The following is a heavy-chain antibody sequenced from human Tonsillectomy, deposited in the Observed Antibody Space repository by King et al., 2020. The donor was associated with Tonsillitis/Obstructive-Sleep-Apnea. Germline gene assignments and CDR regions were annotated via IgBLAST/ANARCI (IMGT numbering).Heavy chain of an antibody. CDR3: AREDYNFWNGFTT. D-gene: IGHD3-3*01. Sequence: VQLVESGGDLVQPGGSLRLSWEASGFTFSDYWLSWVRQAPGKGLEGVANIKEDESGKYYVESVKGRFTISRDNAKNSLYLQMNSLRAEDTAVYFCAREDYNFWNGFTTWGQGTMVTVSS. CDR1: GFTFSDYW. CDR2: IKEDESGK. J-gene: IGHJ3*01. V-gene: IGHV3-7*04.